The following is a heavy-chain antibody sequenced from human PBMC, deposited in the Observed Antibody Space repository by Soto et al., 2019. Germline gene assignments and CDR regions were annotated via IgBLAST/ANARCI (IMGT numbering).Heavy chain of an antibody. CDR1: GCSISSSSYY. CDR3: ARQLYSSSWYYRYYGMDV. V-gene: IGHV4-39*01. Sequence: SETLSLTCTVSGCSISSSSYYWGWIRQPPGKGLEWIGSIYYSGSTYYNPSLKSRVTISVDTSKNQFSLKLSSVTAADTAVYYCARQLYSSSWYYRYYGMDVWGQGTTVTVSS. D-gene: IGHD6-13*01. CDR2: IYYSGST. J-gene: IGHJ6*02.